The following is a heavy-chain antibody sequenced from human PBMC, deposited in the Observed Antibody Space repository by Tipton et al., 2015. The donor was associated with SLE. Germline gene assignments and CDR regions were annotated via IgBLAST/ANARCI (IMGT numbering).Heavy chain of an antibody. V-gene: IGHV3-7*01. J-gene: IGHJ4*02. CDR2: IKQDGSEK. D-gene: IGHD6-19*01. CDR3: ARGRDRSGWPLFDY. CDR1: GFTFSSYW. Sequence: SLRLSCAASGFTFSSYWMRWVRQAPGKGLEWVANIKQDGSEKYYVDSVKGRFTISRDNAQNSLYLQMNSLGAGDTAVYYCARGRDRSGWPLFDYWGQGTLVTGSS.